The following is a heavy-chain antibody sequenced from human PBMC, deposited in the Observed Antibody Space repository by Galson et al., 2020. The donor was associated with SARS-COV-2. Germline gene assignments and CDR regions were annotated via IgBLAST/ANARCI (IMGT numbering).Heavy chain of an antibody. D-gene: IGHD3-3*01. Sequence: SETLSLTCAVAGYSISSGNYWGWVRQAPGKGLEWSGNLFHTGNTYYNPSLKSRVIMSVDTSRNQFSLNLSSVTAADTAVYYCARIHGIYFDSWGQGTLVTVSS. CDR2: LFHTGNT. V-gene: IGHV4-38-2*01. CDR3: ARIHGIYFDS. J-gene: IGHJ4*02. CDR1: GYSISSGNY.